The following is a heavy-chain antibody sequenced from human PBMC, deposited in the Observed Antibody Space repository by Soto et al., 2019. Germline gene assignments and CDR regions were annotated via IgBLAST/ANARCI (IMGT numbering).Heavy chain of an antibody. CDR2: ISGSGGST. D-gene: IGHD4-4*01. Sequence: GGSLRLSCAASGFTFSSYAMSWVRQAPGKGLEWVSAISGSGGSTYYADPVKGRFTISRDNSKNTLYLQMNSLRAGDTAVYYCAKGEVSNYSAYYYGMDVWGQGTTVTVSS. V-gene: IGHV3-23*01. CDR1: GFTFSSYA. CDR3: AKGEVSNYSAYYYGMDV. J-gene: IGHJ6*02.